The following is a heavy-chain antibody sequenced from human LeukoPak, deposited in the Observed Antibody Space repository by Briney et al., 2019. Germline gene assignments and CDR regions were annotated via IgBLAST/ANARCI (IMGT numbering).Heavy chain of an antibody. CDR3: ARDGKPWLVTSLFDY. D-gene: IGHD6-19*01. CDR2: INPNSGGT. J-gene: IGHJ4*02. V-gene: IGHV1-2*02. CDR1: GYTFNGYY. Sequence: GASVKVSCKASGYTFNGYYMHWVRQAPGQGLEWMGWINPNSGGTNYAQKFQGRVTMTRDTSISTAYMELSRLRSDDTAVYYCARDGKPWLVTSLFDYWGQGTLVTVSS.